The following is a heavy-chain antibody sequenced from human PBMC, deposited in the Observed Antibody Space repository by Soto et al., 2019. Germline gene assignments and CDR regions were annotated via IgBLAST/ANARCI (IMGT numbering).Heavy chain of an antibody. V-gene: IGHV4-59*01. CDR2: ISYSGST. Sequence: SETLSLTCTVSGGSISSYYWSWIRQPPGKGLEWIGYISYSGSTNYNPSLNSRVTISLDTSENQFSLKLTSVTAADTAVYYCARDSGSSWYWFDPWGQGTLVTVSS. CDR1: GGSISSYY. CDR3: ARDSGSSWYWFDP. J-gene: IGHJ5*02. D-gene: IGHD6-13*01.